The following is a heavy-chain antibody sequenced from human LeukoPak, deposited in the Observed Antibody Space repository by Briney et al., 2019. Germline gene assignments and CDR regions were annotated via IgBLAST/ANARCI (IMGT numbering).Heavy chain of an antibody. V-gene: IGHV4-59*10. CDR2: IYSSGNT. Sequence: SETLSLTCTVYGGSISGYTWNWIRQPAGKGLEWIGLIYSSGNTNSNPSLKSRVAISLDTSKNHFSLKLTSMTAADTAVYYCARQRASHWNDGWFDPWGQGTLVTVSS. CDR1: GGSISGYT. D-gene: IGHD1-1*01. J-gene: IGHJ5*02. CDR3: ARQRASHWNDGWFDP.